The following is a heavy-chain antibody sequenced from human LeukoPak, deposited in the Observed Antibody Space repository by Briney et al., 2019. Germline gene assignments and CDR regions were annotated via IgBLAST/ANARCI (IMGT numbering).Heavy chain of an antibody. CDR3: ASSSGWYLSSDY. CDR1: GFTFRTYG. J-gene: IGHJ4*02. Sequence: GGSLRLSCAASGFTFRTYGMHWVRQAPGKGLEWVAVIWYDGSDKYHADSVKGRITISRDNSKNMLYLQMNSLRAEDTAVYYCASSSGWYLSSDYWGQGTLVIVSS. D-gene: IGHD6-19*01. CDR2: IWYDGSDK. V-gene: IGHV3-33*01.